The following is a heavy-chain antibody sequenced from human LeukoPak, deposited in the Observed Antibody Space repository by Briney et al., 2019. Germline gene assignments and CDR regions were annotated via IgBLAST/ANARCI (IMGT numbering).Heavy chain of an antibody. CDR2: FYYTGST. CDR1: GGSISSNGYY. V-gene: IGHV4-39*07. J-gene: IGHJ4*02. CDR3: ARDAVGATEEGDIDY. D-gene: IGHD1-26*01. Sequence: PSETLSLTCTVSGGSISSNGYYWGWIRQPPGKGLEWIGSFYYTGSTFYNPSLKSRVTISVDTSKNQFSLKLSSVTAADTAVYYCARDAVGATEEGDIDYWGQGTLVTVSS.